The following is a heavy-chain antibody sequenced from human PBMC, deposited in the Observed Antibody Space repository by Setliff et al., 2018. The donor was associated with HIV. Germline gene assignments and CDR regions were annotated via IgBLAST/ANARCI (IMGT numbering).Heavy chain of an antibody. V-gene: IGHV1-2*02. Sequence: ASVKVSCKASAYTFTGYYIHWVRQAPGQGLEGMGWINPNSGATNFAQKFQGSVTLTRDTSITTAYMELRGLGSDDTAVYYCAVMGHCSANSCFRTEGFDYWGQGTLVTVSS. J-gene: IGHJ4*02. CDR1: AYTFTGYY. D-gene: IGHD2-15*01. CDR3: AVMGHCSANSCFRTEGFDY. CDR2: INPNSGAT.